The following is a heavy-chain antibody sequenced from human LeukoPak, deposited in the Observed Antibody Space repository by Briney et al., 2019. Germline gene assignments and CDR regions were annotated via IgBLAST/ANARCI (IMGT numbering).Heavy chain of an antibody. CDR1: GGSFSGYY. CDR3: ARESARRTSRYYDFWSGKGYFDY. D-gene: IGHD3-3*01. CDR2: INHSGST. V-gene: IGHV4-34*01. Sequence: PSETLSLTCAVYGGSFSGYYWSWIRQPPGKGLEWIGEINHSGSTNYNPSLKSRVTISVDTSKNQFSLKLSSVTAADTAVYYCARESARRTSRYYDFWSGKGYFDYWGQGTLVTVSS. J-gene: IGHJ4*02.